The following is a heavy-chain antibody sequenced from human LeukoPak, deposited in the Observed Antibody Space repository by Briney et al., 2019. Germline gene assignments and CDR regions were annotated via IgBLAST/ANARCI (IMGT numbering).Heavy chain of an antibody. V-gene: IGHV4-39*01. CDR3: ARGGLVRGSLNSLTGFDI. CDR2: TYYRGST. J-gene: IGHJ3*02. D-gene: IGHD3-10*01. CDR1: VFTFSSYC. Sequence: GSLSLSCAASVFTFSSYCMHWVRHATGKGLEWLRSTYYRGSTYYNPSLKSRVTISVDTSKNQFSLKLSSVTAADTALYYCARGGLVRGSLNSLTGFDIWGQGTMVTVSS.